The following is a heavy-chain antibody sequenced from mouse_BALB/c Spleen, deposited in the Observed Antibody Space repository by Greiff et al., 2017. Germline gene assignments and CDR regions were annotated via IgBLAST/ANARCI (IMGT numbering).Heavy chain of an antibody. Sequence: EVQLQQSGPELVKPGASVKMSCKASGYTFTSYVMHWVKQKPGQGLEWIGYINPYNDGTKYNEKFKGKATLTSDKSSSTAYMELSSLTSEDSAVYYCARVRDYDPAWLAYWGQGTLVTVSA. D-gene: IGHD2-4*01. V-gene: IGHV1-14*01. CDR3: ARVRDYDPAWLAY. J-gene: IGHJ3*01. CDR2: INPYNDGT. CDR1: GYTFTSYV.